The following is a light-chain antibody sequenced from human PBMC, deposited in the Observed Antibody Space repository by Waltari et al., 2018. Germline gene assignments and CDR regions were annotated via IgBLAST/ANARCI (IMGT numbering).Light chain of an antibody. CDR1: QVINSA. CDR3: QQFKSYPRT. V-gene: IGKV1-13*02. Sequence: AIQLTQSPSSLSASVGDSVTITCRASQVINSALAWYQQKPGKPPKRLICDAYSLESGVPSMFSGSGAGTDFTLTISSLQPEDFATYYCQQFKSYPRTFGQGTRLE. CDR2: DAY. J-gene: IGKJ5*01.